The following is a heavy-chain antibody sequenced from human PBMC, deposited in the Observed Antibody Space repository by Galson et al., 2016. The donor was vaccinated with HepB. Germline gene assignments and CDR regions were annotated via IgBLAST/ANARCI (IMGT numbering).Heavy chain of an antibody. V-gene: IGHV4-4*02. CDR3: ARAAGRGFYYFDY. CDR1: GGSISTSNW. CDR2: IFHSGTT. D-gene: IGHD2/OR15-2a*01. J-gene: IGHJ4*02. Sequence: ETLSLTCAVSGGSISTSNWWSWVRQPPGKGLEWIGEIFHSGTTNYNPSLKSRVTISVDKSKNQFSLKLTSVTAADTAMYYCARAAGRGFYYFDYWGQGALVTVSS.